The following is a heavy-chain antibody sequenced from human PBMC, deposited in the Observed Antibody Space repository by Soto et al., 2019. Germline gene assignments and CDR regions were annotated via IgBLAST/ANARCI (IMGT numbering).Heavy chain of an antibody. CDR3: VKGRGPYQMKYGMDV. CDR2: IDWNSGSV. Sequence: EVQLVESGGGLVQPGRSLRLSCAASGFKFEDYAMHWVRQRPGKGLEWVSGIDWNSGSVDYEGSLKGRFTMYRDNADKALYLQMRSLRADDTALYYCVKGRGPYQMKYGMDVWGQGTTVTVSS. CDR1: GFKFEDYA. V-gene: IGHV3-9*01. J-gene: IGHJ6*02.